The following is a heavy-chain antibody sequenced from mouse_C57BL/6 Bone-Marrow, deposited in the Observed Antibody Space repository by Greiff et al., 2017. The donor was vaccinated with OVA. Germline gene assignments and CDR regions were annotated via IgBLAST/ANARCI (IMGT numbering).Heavy chain of an antibody. CDR2: ISGGGGNT. Sequence: DVMLVESGGGLVKPGGSLKLSCAASGFTFSSYTMSWVRQTPEKRLEWVATISGGGGNTYYPDSVKGRFTISRDNAKNTLYRQMSSLRSEDTALYYCARTYDGYYLFDYWGQGTTLTVSS. J-gene: IGHJ2*01. CDR1: GFTFSSYT. CDR3: ARTYDGYYLFDY. D-gene: IGHD2-3*01. V-gene: IGHV5-9*01.